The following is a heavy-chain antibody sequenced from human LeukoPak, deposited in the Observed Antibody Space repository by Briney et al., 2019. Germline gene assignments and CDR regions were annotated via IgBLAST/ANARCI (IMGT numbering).Heavy chain of an antibody. CDR1: GVSISTHFYY. D-gene: IGHD6-13*01. J-gene: IGHJ6*03. CDR2: MYYRGST. V-gene: IGHV4-39*07. CDR3: ARDPGYSSSWLNPHYYYYYMDV. Sequence: SETLSLTCTVSGVSISTHFYYWGWIRQTPGKALEWIGNMYYRGSTYCNPSLNSRVSMSLDTSKNQFSLQLNSVTPEDTAVYYCARDPGYSSSWLNPHYYYYYMDVWGKGTTVTVSS.